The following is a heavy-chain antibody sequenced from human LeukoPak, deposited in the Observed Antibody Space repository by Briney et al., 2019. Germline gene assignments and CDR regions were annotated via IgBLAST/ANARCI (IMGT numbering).Heavy chain of an antibody. D-gene: IGHD2-2*01. CDR3: ARDMWIGGYCSSASCSTFDY. CDR2: IKYDGSKE. V-gene: IGHV3-33*01. CDR1: GFTFSSYG. Sequence: GGPLRLSCAASGFTFSSYGMHWVRQAPGKGLEGVAVIKYDGSKESYGDSVKGRFTISRDNSKNTLYLQMNNLRAEDTAVYYCARDMWIGGYCSSASCSTFDYWGQGTLVTVSS. J-gene: IGHJ4*02.